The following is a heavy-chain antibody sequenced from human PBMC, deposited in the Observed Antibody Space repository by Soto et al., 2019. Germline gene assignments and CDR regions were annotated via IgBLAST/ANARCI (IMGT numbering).Heavy chain of an antibody. D-gene: IGHD1-1*01. CDR2: IWYDGSNK. CDR1: WFTLSSYC. CDR3: AKSPTRAYYYMDV. J-gene: IGHJ6*03. V-gene: IGHV3-33*06. Sequence: TGGALRLSCAAAWFTLSSYCMHWGRPAPGKGLEWVAVIWYDGSNKYYADSVKGRFTISRDNSKNTLYLQMNSLRAEDTAVYYCAKSPTRAYYYMDVWGKGTTVTVSS.